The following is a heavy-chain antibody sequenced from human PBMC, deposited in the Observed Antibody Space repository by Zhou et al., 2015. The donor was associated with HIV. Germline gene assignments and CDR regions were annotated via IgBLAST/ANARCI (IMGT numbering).Heavy chain of an antibody. Sequence: EVQLLESGGGLVQPGGSLRVSCAASGFTFSSYSMNWVRQAPGKGLEWVSYIGSSSSTIYYADSVKGRFTISRDNAKNSLYLQMNSLRDEDTAVYYCASIVGVPEGYFDYWGQGTLVTVSS. CDR1: GFTFSSYS. V-gene: IGHV3-48*02. D-gene: IGHD1-26*01. J-gene: IGHJ4*02. CDR3: ASIVGVPEGYFDY. CDR2: IGSSSSTI.